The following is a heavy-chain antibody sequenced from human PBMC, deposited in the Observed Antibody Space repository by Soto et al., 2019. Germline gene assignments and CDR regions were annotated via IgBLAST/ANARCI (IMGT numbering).Heavy chain of an antibody. CDR3: ARGIAVAGRGGYNWFDP. J-gene: IGHJ5*02. CDR2: IYYSGST. V-gene: IGHV4-39*01. Sequence: SETLSLTCTVSGGSINSSSYYWGWIRQPPGKGLEWIGSIYYSGSTYYNPSLKSRVTISVDTSKNQFSLKLSSVTAADTAVYYCARGIAVAGRGGYNWFDPWGQGTLVTVSS. D-gene: IGHD6-19*01. CDR1: GGSINSSSYY.